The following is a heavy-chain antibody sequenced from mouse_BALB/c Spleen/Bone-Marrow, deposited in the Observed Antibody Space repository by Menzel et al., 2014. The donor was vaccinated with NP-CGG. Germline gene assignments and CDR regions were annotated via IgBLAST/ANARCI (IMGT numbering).Heavy chain of an antibody. CDR3: ARSSSYDYDVGFAY. CDR1: GYSTTRDYA. Sequence: EVKLMESGPGLVKPSQSLSLTCIVTGYSTTRDYAWNWIRQFPGNKLEWMGYISYSGSTTYNPSLESRISITRDTSKNQFFLQLNSVTTEDTATYYCARSSSYDYDVGFAYWGQGTLVTVSA. CDR2: ISYSGST. V-gene: IGHV3-2*02. J-gene: IGHJ3*01. D-gene: IGHD2-4*01.